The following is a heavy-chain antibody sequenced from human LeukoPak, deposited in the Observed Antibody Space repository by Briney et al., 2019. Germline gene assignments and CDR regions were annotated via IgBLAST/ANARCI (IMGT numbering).Heavy chain of an antibody. CDR2: IKSKTDGGTT. D-gene: IGHD5-18*01. J-gene: IGHJ4*02. CDR1: GFTFSNAW. Sequence: GGSLRLSCAASGFTFSNAWMSWVRQAPGKGLEWVGRIKSKTDGGTTDYAAPVKGRFTISRDDSKNTLYLQMNSLKTEDTAVYYCTTPSGGYSYGLDYWGQGTLVTVSS. V-gene: IGHV3-15*01. CDR3: TTPSGGYSYGLDY.